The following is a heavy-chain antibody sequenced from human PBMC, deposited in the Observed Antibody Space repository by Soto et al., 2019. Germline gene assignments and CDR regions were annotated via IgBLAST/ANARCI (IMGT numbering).Heavy chain of an antibody. V-gene: IGHV3-23*01. CDR2: ISGSGGST. J-gene: IGHJ4*02. CDR3: AKDGGGTYYYSSGYFDY. D-gene: IGHD3-22*01. CDR1: GFTFSSYA. Sequence: GGSLRLSCAASGFTFSSYAMSWVRQAPGKGLEWVSAISGSGGSTYYADSVKGRFTISRDNSKNTLYLQMNSLRAEDTVVYYCAKDGGGTYYYSSGYFDYWGQGTLVTVSS.